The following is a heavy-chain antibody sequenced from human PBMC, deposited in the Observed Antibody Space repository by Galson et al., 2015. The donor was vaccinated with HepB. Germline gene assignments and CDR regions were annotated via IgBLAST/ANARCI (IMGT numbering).Heavy chain of an antibody. J-gene: IGHJ5*02. CDR1: GFTFSSYG. CDR3: AKERDDYLSHRWFDP. CDR2: ISYDGSNK. Sequence: SLRLSCAASGFTFSSYGMHWVRQAPGKGLEWVAVISYDGSNKYYADSVKGRFTISRDNSKNTLYLQMNSLRAEDTAVYYCAKERDDYLSHRWFDPWGQGTLVTVSS. V-gene: IGHV3-30*18. D-gene: IGHD4-11*01.